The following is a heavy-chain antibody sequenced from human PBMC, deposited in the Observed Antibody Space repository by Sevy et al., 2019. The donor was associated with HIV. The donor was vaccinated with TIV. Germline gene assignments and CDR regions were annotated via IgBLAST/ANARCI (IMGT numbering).Heavy chain of an antibody. J-gene: IGHJ4*02. CDR3: ARGEGAGCCASTNCLDY. CDR1: GDSVSSNSAA. V-gene: IGHV6-1*01. D-gene: IGHD2-2*01. CDR2: TYYRSKWYN. Sequence: SQTLSLTCGISGDSVSSNSAAWNWIRQSPSRGLEWLGRTYYRSKWYNNYAVSVKSRITINPDTSKNQFSLQLNSVTPEDTAVYYCARGEGAGCCASTNCLDYWGQGTLVTVSS.